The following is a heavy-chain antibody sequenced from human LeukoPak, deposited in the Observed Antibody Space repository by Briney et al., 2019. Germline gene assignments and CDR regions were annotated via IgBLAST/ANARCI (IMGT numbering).Heavy chain of an antibody. V-gene: IGHV4-34*01. CDR2: IDHRGDT. D-gene: IGHD5-24*01. CDR1: GGSFSRFY. J-gene: IGHJ4*03. Sequence: SETLSLTCAVYGGSFSRFYWSWIRQSPGKGLEWIAEIDHRGDTNYNPSVKSRVTVSVDTSKNQFSLKARSLSAADTAVYYCARGATISETGYFDFWGQGTLVTVSS. CDR3: ARGATISETGYFDF.